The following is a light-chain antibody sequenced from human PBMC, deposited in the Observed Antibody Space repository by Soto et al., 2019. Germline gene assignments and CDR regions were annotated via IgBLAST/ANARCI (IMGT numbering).Light chain of an antibody. CDR3: SSYVDSNNLL. CDR2: EVT. CDR1: SGNNY. Sequence: QSVLTQPPSASGSPGQSVTIACTVTSGNNYVSWYEQHPGKAPKLIIYEVTKRPSGVPARFSGSKSGNTASLTVSGLQAEDEADYYCSSYVDSNNLLFGTGTKVTVL. V-gene: IGLV2-8*01. J-gene: IGLJ1*01.